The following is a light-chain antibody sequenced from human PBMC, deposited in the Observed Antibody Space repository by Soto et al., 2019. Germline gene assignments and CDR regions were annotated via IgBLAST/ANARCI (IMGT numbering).Light chain of an antibody. CDR2: AAS. J-gene: IGKJ1*01. CDR3: QQYYDWPRT. Sequence: EVLMTQSPSTLTVSPGDKVSLSCRANQTISNMLDWYQQKPGQAPRLLIYAASTRATGIPDRFSGSGSGTEFTLTISSLQSEDFETYYCQQYYDWPRTFGQGTKVDIK. V-gene: IGKV3D-15*01. CDR1: QTISNM.